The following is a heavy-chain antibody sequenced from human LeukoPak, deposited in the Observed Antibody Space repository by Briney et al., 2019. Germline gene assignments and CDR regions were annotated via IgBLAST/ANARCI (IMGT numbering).Heavy chain of an antibody. CDR2: IYSGGST. V-gene: IGHV3-53*01. D-gene: IGHD3-22*01. Sequence: ETLSLTCSISGGSISSFYWSWVRQAPGKGLEWVSVIYSGGSTYYADSVKGRFTISRDNSKNTLYLQMNSLRAEDTAVYYCARVQTPYYDSSGSEDYFDYWGQGTLVTVSS. J-gene: IGHJ4*02. CDR1: GGSISSFY. CDR3: ARVQTPYYDSSGSEDYFDY.